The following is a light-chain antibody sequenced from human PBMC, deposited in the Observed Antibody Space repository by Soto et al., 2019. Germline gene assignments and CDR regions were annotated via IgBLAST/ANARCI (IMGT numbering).Light chain of an antibody. J-gene: IGKJ5*01. Sequence: EIQMTQSPSDLAASVGDRVTITCRASQSISNNLNWYKQKSGEAPKLMIYAASSLQSGVKERLSGSGSGTHFTLTIRSIQPEEFATYFCKHIYSITITVGKGTRLEIK. V-gene: IGKV1-39*01. CDR2: AAS. CDR3: KHIYSITIT. CDR1: QSISNN.